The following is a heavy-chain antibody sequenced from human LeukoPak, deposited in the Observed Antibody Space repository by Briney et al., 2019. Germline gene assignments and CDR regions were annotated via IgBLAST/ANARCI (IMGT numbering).Heavy chain of an antibody. CDR2: INPNSGGT. Sequence: ASVKVSCKASGYTFTSYGISWVRQAPGQGLEWMGWINPNSGGTNYAQKFQGRVTMTRDTSISTAYMELSRLRSDDTAVYYCATSAGYDFWSGYKPDYWGQGTLVTVSS. CDR3: ATSAGYDFWSGYKPDY. V-gene: IGHV1-2*02. D-gene: IGHD3-3*01. CDR1: GYTFTSYG. J-gene: IGHJ4*02.